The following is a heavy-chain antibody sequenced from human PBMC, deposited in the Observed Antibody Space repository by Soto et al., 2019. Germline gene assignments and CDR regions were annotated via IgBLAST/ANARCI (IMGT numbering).Heavy chain of an antibody. CDR3: AISVGSSGWHFYY. Sequence: QVQLQASGPGLVKPSETLSLTCAVSGYSISSGYYWGWIRQPPGKGLAWIGSIYHSGSTYYNPSLTSRVNISVETSKDQFSLKLSSVTAADPAVYYCAISVGSSGWHFYYTGQGSLVTVSS. CDR2: IYHSGST. D-gene: IGHD3-22*01. J-gene: IGHJ4*02. V-gene: IGHV4-38-2*01. CDR1: GYSISSGYY.